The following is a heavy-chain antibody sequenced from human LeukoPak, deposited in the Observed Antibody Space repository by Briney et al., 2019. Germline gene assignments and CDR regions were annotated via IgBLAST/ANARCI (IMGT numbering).Heavy chain of an antibody. V-gene: IGHV4-39*01. CDR3: ARHRPLVVAATLGDFDN. J-gene: IGHJ4*02. D-gene: IGHD2-15*01. CDR1: GGSTSSNNYY. CDR2: FSYNGNT. Sequence: SETLSLTCTVSGGSTSSNNYYWGCIRQFPGKWLQCIGCFSYNGNTYYNPSLKSRGAISVDTSTNQFSLKMSSVTASDTAVYYCARHRPLVVAATLGDFDNWGQGTLVTVSS.